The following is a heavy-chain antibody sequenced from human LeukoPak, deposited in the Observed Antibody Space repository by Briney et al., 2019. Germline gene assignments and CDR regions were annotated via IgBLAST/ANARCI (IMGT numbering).Heavy chain of an antibody. Sequence: SETLSLTCIVSGGSIRSDDCYWSWIRQSPGMGLEWIGYIFHSGNTFYNPSLKSRVTISVDTSKNHFSLDLTSVTAADTAVYYCARELIAVAGTAYFDYWGQGTLVTVSS. D-gene: IGHD6-19*01. V-gene: IGHV4-30-4*01. CDR1: GGSIRSDDCY. J-gene: IGHJ4*02. CDR2: IFHSGNT. CDR3: ARELIAVAGTAYFDY.